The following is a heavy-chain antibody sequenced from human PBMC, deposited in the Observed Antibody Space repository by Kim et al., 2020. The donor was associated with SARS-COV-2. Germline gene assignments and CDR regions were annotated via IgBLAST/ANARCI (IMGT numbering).Heavy chain of an antibody. V-gene: IGHV4-59*01. Sequence: SETLSLTCTVSGGSISSYYWSWIRQPPGKGLEWIGYIYYSGSTNYNPSLKSRVTISVDTSKNQFSLKLSSVTAADTAVYYCARDMITFGEPRRSYYYYGMDVWGQGTTVTVSS. CDR1: GGSISSYY. J-gene: IGHJ6*02. CDR2: IYYSGST. CDR3: ARDMITFGEPRRSYYYYGMDV. D-gene: IGHD3-16*01.